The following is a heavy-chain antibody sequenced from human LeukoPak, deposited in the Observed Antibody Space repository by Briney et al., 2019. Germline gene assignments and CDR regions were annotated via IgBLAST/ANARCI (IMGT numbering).Heavy chain of an antibody. CDR1: GGSFSSYY. D-gene: IGHD6-13*01. CDR3: ARGFGSSWYYFDY. Sequence: PSETLSLTCTVSGGSFSSYYWSWIRQPPGRGLEWIGYIYYSGSTIYSPSLKSRVTMSVDTSKNQFSLKLSSVTAADTAVYFCARGFGSSWYYFDYWGQGTLVTVSS. J-gene: IGHJ4*02. V-gene: IGHV4-59*12. CDR2: IYYSGST.